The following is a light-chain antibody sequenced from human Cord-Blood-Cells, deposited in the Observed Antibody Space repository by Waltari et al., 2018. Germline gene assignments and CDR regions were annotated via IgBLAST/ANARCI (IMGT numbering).Light chain of an antibody. J-gene: IGLJ1*01. CDR3: SSYTSSSTLYV. CDR2: DVS. CDR1: SSDVGGYNY. Sequence: QSALTQPASVSGSPGQSITISCTGTSSDVGGYNYVSWYQQNPGKAPNLMIYDVSNRPSGVSNRFSGSKSGNTASLTISGLQAEDEADYYCSSYTSSSTLYVFRTGTKVTVL. V-gene: IGLV2-14*01.